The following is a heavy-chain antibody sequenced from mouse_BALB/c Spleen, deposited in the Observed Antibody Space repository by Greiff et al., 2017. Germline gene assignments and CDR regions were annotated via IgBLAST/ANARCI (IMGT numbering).Heavy chain of an antibody. CDR2: ISTYYGDA. CDR3: ARLRDGYDRGDYYAMDY. V-gene: IGHV1S137*01. CDR1: GYTFTDYA. Sequence: VQLQQSGAELVRPGVSVKISCKGSGYTFTDYAMHWVKQSHAKSLEWIGVISTYYGDASYNQKFKGKATMTVDKSSSTAYMELARLTSEDSAIYYCARLRDGYDRGDYYAMDYWGQGTSVTVSS. J-gene: IGHJ4*01. D-gene: IGHD2-2*01.